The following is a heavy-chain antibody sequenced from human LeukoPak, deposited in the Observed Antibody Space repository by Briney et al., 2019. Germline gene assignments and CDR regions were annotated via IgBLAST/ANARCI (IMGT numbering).Heavy chain of an antibody. CDR1: GFTFSSYA. D-gene: IGHD2-2*01. J-gene: IGHJ5*02. Sequence: GGSLRLSCAASGFTFSSYAMSWVRQAPGKGLEWVSAISGSGGSTYYADSVKGRFTIPRDNSKNTLYLQMNSLRTEDTAVYYCASSRTAASSNWFDPWGQGTLVTVSS. V-gene: IGHV3-23*01. CDR2: ISGSGGST. CDR3: ASSRTAASSNWFDP.